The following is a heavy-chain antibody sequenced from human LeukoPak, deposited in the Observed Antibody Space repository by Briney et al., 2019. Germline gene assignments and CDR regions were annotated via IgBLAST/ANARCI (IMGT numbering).Heavy chain of an antibody. J-gene: IGHJ4*02. D-gene: IGHD3-3*01. V-gene: IGHV4-59*01. Sequence: PSETLSLTCTVSGGSISSYYWSWIRQPPGKGLEWIGYIYYSGSTNYNPSLKSRVTISVDTSKNQFSLKLSSVTAADTAVYYCASFIRGVDYWGQGTLVTVSS. CDR2: IYYSGST. CDR3: ASFIRGVDY. CDR1: GGSISSYY.